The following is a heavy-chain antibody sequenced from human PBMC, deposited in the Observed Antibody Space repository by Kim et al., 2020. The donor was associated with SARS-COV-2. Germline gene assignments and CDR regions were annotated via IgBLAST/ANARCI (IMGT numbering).Heavy chain of an antibody. J-gene: IGHJ4*02. CDR3: ARGAELRYCDPFDY. Sequence: AATVEGRITNSRDNSKNTLYLRMNSLRVEDSAVYYCARGAELRYCDPFDYWGQGILVTVSS. V-gene: IGHV3-30*07. D-gene: IGHD3-9*01.